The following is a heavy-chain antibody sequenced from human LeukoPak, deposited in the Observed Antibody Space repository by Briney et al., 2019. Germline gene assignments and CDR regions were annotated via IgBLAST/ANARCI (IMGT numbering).Heavy chain of an antibody. CDR3: AIALDYYDSSGYSSDAFDI. J-gene: IGHJ3*02. CDR1: GFTFSSYP. D-gene: IGHD3-22*01. CDR2: ISGSGGST. Sequence: GGSLRLSCAASGFTFSSYPMSWVRQAPGKGLEWVSAISGSGGSTYYADSVKGRFTISRDNSKNTLYLQMNSLRAEDTAVYYCAIALDYYDSSGYSSDAFDIWGQGTMVTVSS. V-gene: IGHV3-23*01.